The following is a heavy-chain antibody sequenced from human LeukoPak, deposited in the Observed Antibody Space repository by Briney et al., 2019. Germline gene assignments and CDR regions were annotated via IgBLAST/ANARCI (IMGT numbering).Heavy chain of an antibody. V-gene: IGHV3-23*01. Sequence: GGSLRLSCAASGFTFSTYAMSWVRQAPGKGLEWVSAISGSGGSTYQSNSVKGRFTISRDNSKNTLYLQMNSLRVEDTAVYYCAKHEAYGSGRGPFDYWGQGTLVTVSS. D-gene: IGHD3-10*01. CDR1: GFTFSTYA. J-gene: IGHJ4*02. CDR2: ISGSGGST. CDR3: AKHEAYGSGRGPFDY.